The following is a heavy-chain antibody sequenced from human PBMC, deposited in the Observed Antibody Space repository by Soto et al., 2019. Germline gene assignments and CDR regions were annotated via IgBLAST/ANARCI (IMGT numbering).Heavy chain of an antibody. CDR1: GGTFSRHA. Sequence: QVQLVQSGAEVRKPGSSVKVSCKASGGTFSRHAISWVRQAPGQVLEWMGGIIPIFGTANHAQKFQGRVTIIADESTSTVYMDLSSLRSEDTAMYYCARGWGYDSNDYYYAYWGQGTLVIVSS. J-gene: IGHJ4*02. CDR2: IIPIFGTA. D-gene: IGHD3-22*01. CDR3: ARGWGYDSNDYYYAY. V-gene: IGHV1-69*01.